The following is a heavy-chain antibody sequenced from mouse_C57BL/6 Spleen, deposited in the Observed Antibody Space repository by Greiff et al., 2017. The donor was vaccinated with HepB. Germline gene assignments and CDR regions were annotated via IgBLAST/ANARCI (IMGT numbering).Heavy chain of an antibody. V-gene: IGHV1-39*01. J-gene: IGHJ2*01. CDR2: INPNYGTT. CDR1: GYSFSDYN. CDR3: AREGLDDYEVRYFDY. D-gene: IGHD2-4*01. Sequence: EVKLQQSGPELVKPGASVKISCKASGYSFSDYNMNWVKQSNGKSLEWIGVINPNYGTTSYNQKVKGKATLTVDQSSSTAYMQLNSLTSEDSAVYYCAREGLDDYEVRYFDYWGQGTTLTVSS.